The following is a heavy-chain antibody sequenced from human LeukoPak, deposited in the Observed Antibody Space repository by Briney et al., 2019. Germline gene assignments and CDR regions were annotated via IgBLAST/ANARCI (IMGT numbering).Heavy chain of an antibody. J-gene: IGHJ6*02. V-gene: IGHV3-21*01. CDR3: ARASTYYYESSGYFSPLYYYYDMDV. Sequence: GGSLRLSCAASGFTFSSYSMNWVRQAPGRGLEWVSSITSSSSSIYYADSVKGRFTISRDNSKNTLYLQMNSLRAEDTAVYYCARASTYYYESSGYFSPLYYYYDMDVWGQGTTVTVSS. CDR2: ITSSSSSI. CDR1: GFTFSSYS. D-gene: IGHD3-22*01.